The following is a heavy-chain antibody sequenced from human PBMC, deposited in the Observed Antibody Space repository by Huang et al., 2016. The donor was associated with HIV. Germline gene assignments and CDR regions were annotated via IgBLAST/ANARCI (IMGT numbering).Heavy chain of an antibody. CDR1: GYRFRSNW. J-gene: IGHJ6*02. V-gene: IGHV5-51*01. CDR3: ARLIGSPSFYYGLDV. CDR2: IDPGDSDT. D-gene: IGHD3-10*01. Sequence: EVQLVQSGAEVKKPGESLKISCKGSGYRFRSNWIGWVRQMPGKGLEWMEIIDPGDSDTRYSPSFQGQCTISADKSINTADLQWSSLKASDTAMYYCARLIGSPSFYYGLDVWGQGTTVTVSS.